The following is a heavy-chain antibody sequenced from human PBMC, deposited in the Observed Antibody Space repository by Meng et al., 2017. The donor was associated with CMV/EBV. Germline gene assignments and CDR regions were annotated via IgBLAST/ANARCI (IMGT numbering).Heavy chain of an antibody. Sequence: GGSLRLSCAASGFTFSNFAMNWVRQAPRKGLEWVSSISGSGVSTNYADSVKGRFTVSRDNSKNTLYLQTNSLRAEDTAVYYCAKGRGDSDYDFEYWGRGTLVTVSS. CDR1: GFTFSNFA. CDR2: ISGSGVST. D-gene: IGHD5-12*01. V-gene: IGHV3-23*01. CDR3: AKGRGDSDYDFEY. J-gene: IGHJ4*02.